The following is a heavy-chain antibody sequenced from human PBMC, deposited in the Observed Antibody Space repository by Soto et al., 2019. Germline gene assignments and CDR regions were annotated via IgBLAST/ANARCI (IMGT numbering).Heavy chain of an antibody. CDR1: GGSISSGGYY. J-gene: IGHJ6*02. D-gene: IGHD6-6*01. V-gene: IGHV4-31*03. Sequence: SSETLSLTCTVSGGSISSGGYYWSWIRQHPGKGLEWIGYIYYSGSTYYNPSLKSRVTISVDTSKNQFSLKLSSVTAADTAVYYCAREYSSSGIGLRGMDVWGQGTTVTVSS. CDR3: AREYSSSGIGLRGMDV. CDR2: IYYSGST.